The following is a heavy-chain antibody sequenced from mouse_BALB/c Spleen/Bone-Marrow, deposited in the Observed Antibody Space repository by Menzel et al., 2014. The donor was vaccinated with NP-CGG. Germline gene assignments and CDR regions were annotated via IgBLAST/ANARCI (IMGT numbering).Heavy chain of an antibody. D-gene: IGHD1-1*01. Sequence: DVKLVESGGGLVQPGGSLKLSCVASGFTFSSYGMSWVRQTPDKRLELVATINNNGGSTYYPDSVKGQFTISRDNAKNTLFLQMGSLKSEDTAMYYCARVYGWYFDVWGAGTTVTVSS. V-gene: IGHV5-6-3*01. J-gene: IGHJ1*01. CDR1: GFTFSSYG. CDR3: ARVYGWYFDV. CDR2: INNNGGST.